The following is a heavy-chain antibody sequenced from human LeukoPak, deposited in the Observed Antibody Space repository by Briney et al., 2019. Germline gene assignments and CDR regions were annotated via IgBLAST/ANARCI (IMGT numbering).Heavy chain of an antibody. J-gene: IGHJ3*02. V-gene: IGHV4-4*07. CDR3: ARDPFLLYYDSNGYRRDAFDI. D-gene: IGHD3-22*01. CDR2: IYTSGST. Sequence: PSETLSLTCTVSGGSISSYYWSWIRQPAGKGLEWIGRIYTSGSTNYNPSLKSRVTISVDTSKNQFSLKLSSVTAADTAVYYCARDPFLLYYDSNGYRRDAFDIWGQGTMVTVSS. CDR1: GGSISSYY.